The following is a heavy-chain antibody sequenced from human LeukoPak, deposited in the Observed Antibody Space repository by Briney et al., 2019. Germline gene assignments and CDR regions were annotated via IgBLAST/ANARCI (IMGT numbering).Heavy chain of an antibody. CDR1: GFTFSSYG. V-gene: IGHV3-30*19. D-gene: IGHD3-22*01. CDR2: ISYDGSNK. Sequence: PPGGSLRLSCAASGFTFSSYGMHWVRQAPGKGLEWVAAISYDGSNKYYADSVKGRFTISRDNSKNTLFLQVNSLRAEDTAVYYCARGGRSDNSGYYVPYWGQGTLVTVSS. CDR3: ARGGRSDNSGYYVPY. J-gene: IGHJ4*02.